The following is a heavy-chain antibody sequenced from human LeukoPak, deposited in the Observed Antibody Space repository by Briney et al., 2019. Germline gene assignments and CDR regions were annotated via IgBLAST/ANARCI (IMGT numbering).Heavy chain of an antibody. V-gene: IGHV3-33*06. Sequence: GGSLRLSCAASGFTFSSYGMHWVRQAPGKGLEWVAVIWYDGSNKYYADSVKGRFTISRDNSKNTLYLQMNSLRAEDTAVYYCAKEGDVDTAMVDFFDYWGQGTLVTVSS. CDR3: AKEGDVDTAMVDFFDY. J-gene: IGHJ4*02. CDR2: IWYDGSNK. CDR1: GFTFSSYG. D-gene: IGHD5-18*01.